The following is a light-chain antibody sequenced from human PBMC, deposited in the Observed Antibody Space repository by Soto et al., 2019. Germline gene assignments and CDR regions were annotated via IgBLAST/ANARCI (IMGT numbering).Light chain of an antibody. V-gene: IGKV3-20*01. CDR2: GAS. CDR3: QQYYVSPRT. J-gene: IGKJ1*01. Sequence: EIVLTQSPGTLSLSPGERATLSCRASQSVTTYLAWYQQKPGQAPRLLIHGASNRATGIPDRFSGSGSGTDFTLTISRLEPEDFAMYYCQQYYVSPRTFGQGTKVEIK. CDR1: QSVTTY.